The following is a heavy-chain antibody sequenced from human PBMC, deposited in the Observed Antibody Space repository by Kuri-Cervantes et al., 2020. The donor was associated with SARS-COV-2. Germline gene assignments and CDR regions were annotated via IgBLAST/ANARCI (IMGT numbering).Heavy chain of an antibody. J-gene: IGHJ4*02. CDR2: ISGSGGST. V-gene: IGHV3-23*01. D-gene: IGHD2-2*01. CDR3: AKDRAIVVVPAAMGIGY. CDR1: GFTFSSYA. Sequence: GGSLRLSCAASGFTFSSYAMSWVRQAPGKGLEWVSAISGSGGSTYYADYVKGRFTISRDNSKNTLYLQMNSLRAEDTAVYYCAKDRAIVVVPAAMGIGYWGQGTLVTVSS.